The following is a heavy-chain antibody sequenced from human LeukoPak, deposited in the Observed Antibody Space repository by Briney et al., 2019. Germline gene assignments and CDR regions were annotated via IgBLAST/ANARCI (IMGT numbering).Heavy chain of an antibody. CDR3: ARSGIAAAGDFDY. Sequence: ASVKVSCTASGYTFTGYYMHWVRQAPGQGLEWMGWINPNSGGTNYAQKFQGRVTMTRDTSISTAYMELSRLRSDDTAVYYCARSGIAAAGDFDYWGQGTLVTVSS. D-gene: IGHD6-13*01. CDR1: GYTFTGYY. CDR2: INPNSGGT. V-gene: IGHV1-2*02. J-gene: IGHJ4*02.